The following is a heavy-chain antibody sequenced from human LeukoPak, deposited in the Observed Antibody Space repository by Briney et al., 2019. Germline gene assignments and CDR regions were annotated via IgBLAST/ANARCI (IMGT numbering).Heavy chain of an antibody. CDR2: IRSNTYGGTG. Sequence: PGGSLRPSCTASGFTFGDYAMSWVRQAPGKGLEWVGFIRSNTYGGTGEYAASVKGRFTISRDDSKSTAYLQMNSLETEDTAVYYCSRDQYRYNYGSGSSGLFDYWGQGTLVTVSS. CDR1: GFTFGDYA. V-gene: IGHV3-49*04. D-gene: IGHD3-10*01. J-gene: IGHJ4*02. CDR3: SRDQYRYNYGSGSSGLFDY.